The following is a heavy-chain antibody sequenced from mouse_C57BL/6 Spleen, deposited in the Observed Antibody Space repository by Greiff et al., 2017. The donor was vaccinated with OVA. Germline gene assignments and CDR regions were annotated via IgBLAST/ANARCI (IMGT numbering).Heavy chain of an antibody. V-gene: IGHV1-18*01. D-gene: IGHD3-2*02. J-gene: IGHJ3*01. CDR2: INPNNGGT. Sequence: VQLQQSGPELVKPGASVKIPCKASGYTFTDYNMDWVKQSHGKSLEWIGDINPNNGGTIYNQKFKGKATVTVDKSSSTAYMELRSLTSEDTAVYYCARQDSSGPFAYWGQGTLVTVSA. CDR3: ARQDSSGPFAY. CDR1: GYTFTDYN.